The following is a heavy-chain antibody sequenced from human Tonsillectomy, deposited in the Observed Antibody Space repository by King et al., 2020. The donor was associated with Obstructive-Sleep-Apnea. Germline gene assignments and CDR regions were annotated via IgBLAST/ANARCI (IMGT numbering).Heavy chain of an antibody. CDR2: ISSSSSYI. Sequence: DVQLVESGGGLVKPGGSLRLSCAASGFTFSSYSMNWVRQAPGKVLEWVSSISSSSSYIYYADSVKGRFTISRDNAKNSLYLQMNSLRAEDTAVYYCARGGVATTYYYYGMDVLGQGTTVTVSS. J-gene: IGHJ6*02. D-gene: IGHD5-12*01. CDR1: GFTFSSYS. V-gene: IGHV3-21*01. CDR3: ARGGVATTYYYYGMDV.